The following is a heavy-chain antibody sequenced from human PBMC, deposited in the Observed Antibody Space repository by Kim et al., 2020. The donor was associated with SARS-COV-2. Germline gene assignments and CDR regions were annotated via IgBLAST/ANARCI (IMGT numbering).Heavy chain of an antibody. D-gene: IGHD3-16*02. V-gene: IGHV7-4-1*02. CDR1: GYTFTNHA. CDR3: ARVVWGGYRYIDS. CDR2: INTDTGSP. J-gene: IGHJ4*02. Sequence: ASVKVSCKASGYTFTNHAINWVRQAPGRGLEGMGWINTDTGSPTYAPDLTGRFVFSLDTSVSTAYLQIRSLAAEDTALYYCARVVWGGYRYIDSWGQGTL.